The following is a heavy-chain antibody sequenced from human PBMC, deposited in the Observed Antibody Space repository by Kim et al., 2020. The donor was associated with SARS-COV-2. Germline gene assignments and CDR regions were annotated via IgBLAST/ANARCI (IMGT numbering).Heavy chain of an antibody. D-gene: IGHD2-15*01. CDR3: ALRREDVRSSYPCADQ. CDR2: VYWDDDK. Sequence: SGPTLVNPTQTLTLTCTVSGVSLSTSGVSVGWIRQAPGKALEWLALVYWDDDKRYCPSLTNRLTITKDNSRNQVVLTMTSMNTADRATYYCALRREDVRSSYPCADQRGQGALVSVSA. J-gene: IGHJ4*02. CDR1: GVSLSTSGVS. V-gene: IGHV2-5*02.